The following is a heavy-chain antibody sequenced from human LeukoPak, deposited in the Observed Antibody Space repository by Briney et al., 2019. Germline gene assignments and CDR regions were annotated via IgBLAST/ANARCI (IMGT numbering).Heavy chain of an antibody. CDR3: ARRRYYDGSGYLE. CDR2: IYYSGRT. V-gene: IGHV4-39*01. Sequence: SETLSLTCSVSRDSVSRSDSYWDWIRQPPGKGLEWIGTIYYSGRTYYSPSLESRVTMSVDPSNNQFSLNLRSVTAADTALYYCARRRYYDGSGYLEWGQGTLLSVSS. J-gene: IGHJ1*01. D-gene: IGHD3-22*01. CDR1: RDSVSRSDSY.